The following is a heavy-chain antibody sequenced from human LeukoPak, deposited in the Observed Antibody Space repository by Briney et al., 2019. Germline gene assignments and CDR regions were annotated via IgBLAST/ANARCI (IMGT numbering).Heavy chain of an antibody. V-gene: IGHV5-51*01. J-gene: IGHJ2*01. Sequence: GESLKISCKGSGYSFTSYWIGWVRQMPGKGLEWMGIIYPGDSDTRYSPSFQGQVTISADKSISTAYLQWSSLKASDTAMYYCARHSGAYYYGSGSKTWYFDLWGRGTLVTVSS. CDR2: IYPGDSDT. CDR3: ARHSGAYYYGSGSKTWYFDL. D-gene: IGHD3-10*01. CDR1: GYSFTSYW.